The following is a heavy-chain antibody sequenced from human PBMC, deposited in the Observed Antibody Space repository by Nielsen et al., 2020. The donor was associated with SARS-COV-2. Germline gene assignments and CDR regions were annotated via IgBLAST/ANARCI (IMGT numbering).Heavy chain of an antibody. CDR2: INSDGSST. V-gene: IGHV3-74*01. D-gene: IGHD1-26*01. Sequence: GESLKISCAASGFTFSSYWMHWVRQAPGKGLVWVSRINSDGSSTSYADSVKGRFTISRDNAKNTLYLQMNSLRAEDTAVYYCAITGGGSYYGYFDYWGQGTLVTVSS. J-gene: IGHJ4*02. CDR1: GFTFSSYW. CDR3: AITGGGSYYGYFDY.